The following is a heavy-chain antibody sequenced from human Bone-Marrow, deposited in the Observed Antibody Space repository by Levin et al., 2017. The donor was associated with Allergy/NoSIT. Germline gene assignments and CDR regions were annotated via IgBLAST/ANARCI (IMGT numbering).Heavy chain of an antibody. V-gene: IGHV3-33*01. J-gene: IGHJ5*02. CDR3: ARGEGRGRSSGDR. CDR2: IWYDGSEK. CDR1: GFSFRSYG. D-gene: IGHD6-6*01. Sequence: GGSLRLSCAASGFSFRSYGMHWVRQAPGKGLEWVAVIWYDGSEKYYADSVKGRFTISRDNSQNILSLQMDSLRIEDTAVYYCARGEGRGRSSGDRWGQGTLVTVSS.